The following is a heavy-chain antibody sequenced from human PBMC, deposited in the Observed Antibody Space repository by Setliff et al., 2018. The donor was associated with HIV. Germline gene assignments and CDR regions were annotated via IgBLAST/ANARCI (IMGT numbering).Heavy chain of an antibody. CDR2: IIPIFGTP. CDR1: GGIFSRFA. J-gene: IGHJ1*01. D-gene: IGHD2-21*02. Sequence: SVKVSCKASGGIFSRFAFSWVRQAPGQGLEWMGGIIPIFGTPNYAQKFQGRVTITTDESTNTAYMELRSLTSDDTAVYYCARDQGVVTRACWHWGQGTLVTVSS. CDR3: ARDQGVVTRACWH. V-gene: IGHV1-69*05.